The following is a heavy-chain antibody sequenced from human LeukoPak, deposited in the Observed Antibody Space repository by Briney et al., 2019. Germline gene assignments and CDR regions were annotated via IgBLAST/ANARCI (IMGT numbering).Heavy chain of an antibody. Sequence: PGGSLRLSCAASGFTFSTYNMIWVRQPPGKGLEWVSSIFQGGGEIHYADSVRGRFTISRDNSKNTLFLQMNSLRAEDTAIYYCATYRQVMLPFESWGRGTLVTVSS. CDR1: GFTFSTYN. V-gene: IGHV3-23*01. CDR2: IFQGGGEI. J-gene: IGHJ4*02. D-gene: IGHD5-18*01. CDR3: ATYRQVMLPFES.